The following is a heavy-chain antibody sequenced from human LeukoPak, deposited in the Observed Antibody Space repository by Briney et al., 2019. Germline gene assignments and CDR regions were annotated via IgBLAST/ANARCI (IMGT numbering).Heavy chain of an antibody. V-gene: IGHV3-43*01. Sequence: GGSLRLSCAASGFTFDDYTMHWVRQAPGKGLEWVSLISWDGGSTYYADSVKGRFTISRDNSKNSLYLQMNSLRAEDTAVYYCAICSGGSCYPATLDYWGQGTLVTVSS. D-gene: IGHD2-15*01. CDR2: ISWDGGST. CDR3: AICSGGSCYPATLDY. CDR1: GFTFDDYT. J-gene: IGHJ4*02.